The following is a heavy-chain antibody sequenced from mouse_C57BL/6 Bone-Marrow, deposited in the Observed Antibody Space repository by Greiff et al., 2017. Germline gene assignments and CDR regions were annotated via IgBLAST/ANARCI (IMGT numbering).Heavy chain of an antibody. V-gene: IGHV5-4*01. CDR2: ISDGGSYT. Sequence: EVKVVESGGGLVKPGGSLKLSCAASGFTFSSYAMSWVRQTPEKRLEWVATISDGGSYTYYPDNVKGRFTISRDNAKNNLYLQMSHLKSEDTAMYYCARDYDPFAYWGQGTLVTVSA. CDR1: GFTFSSYA. J-gene: IGHJ3*01. D-gene: IGHD2-3*01. CDR3: ARDYDPFAY.